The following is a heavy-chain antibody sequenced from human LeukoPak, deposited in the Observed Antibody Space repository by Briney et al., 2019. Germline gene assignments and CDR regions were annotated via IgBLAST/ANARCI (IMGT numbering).Heavy chain of an antibody. D-gene: IGHD6-19*01. Sequence: PGGSLRPSCAASGFTFSSYSMNWVRQPPGKGLEWVSSISSSSSYIYYADSVKGRFTISRDNAKNSLYLQMNSLRAEDTAVYYCASGSSGWYLPDYWGQGTLVTVSS. CDR2: ISSSSSYI. CDR3: ASGSSGWYLPDY. V-gene: IGHV3-21*01. J-gene: IGHJ4*02. CDR1: GFTFSSYS.